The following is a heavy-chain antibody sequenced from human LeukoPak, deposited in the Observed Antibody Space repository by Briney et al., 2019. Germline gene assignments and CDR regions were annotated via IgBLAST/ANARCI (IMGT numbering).Heavy chain of an antibody. D-gene: IGHD3-22*01. CDR1: GGSISSYY. CDR2: MYYSGST. CDR3: ARQKYYYDSSGEVNWFDP. Sequence: SETLSLTCTVSGGSISSYYWSWIRQPPGKGLEWIGYMYYSGSTNYNPSLKSRVTMSVDTSKNQFSLKLSSVTAADTAVYYCARQKYYYDSSGEVNWFDPWGQGTLVTVSS. V-gene: IGHV4-59*08. J-gene: IGHJ5*02.